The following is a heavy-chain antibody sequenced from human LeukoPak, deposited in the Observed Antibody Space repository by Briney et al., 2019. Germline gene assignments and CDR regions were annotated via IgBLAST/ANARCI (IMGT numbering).Heavy chain of an antibody. CDR1: GFTFSSYG. CDR2: ISYDGRNK. J-gene: IGHJ4*02. Sequence: GGPLRLSCAASGFTFSSYGMHWVRQAPGKGLEWVAAISYDGRNKEYVDSVTGRFTNSRDNSKNTLYLQMNSLRAEDTAVYYCAKDRGYSHSFDYWGQGTLVTVSS. D-gene: IGHD5-18*01. CDR3: AKDRGYSHSFDY. V-gene: IGHV3-30*18.